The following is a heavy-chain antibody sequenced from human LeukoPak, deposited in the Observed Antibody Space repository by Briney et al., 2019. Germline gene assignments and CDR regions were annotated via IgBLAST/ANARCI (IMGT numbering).Heavy chain of an antibody. CDR1: GGSFRGYY. Sequence: PSETLSLSCGVSGGSFRGYYWTWIRQPPGKGLEWIGEISHNAGPNYNPSLKSRVTISIDTPKNQFSLKMNSLTDSDTAVYYCARDPPGRPFDYWGQGTLLTVSS. CDR2: ISHNAGP. CDR3: ARDPPGRPFDY. V-gene: IGHV4-34*01. D-gene: IGHD6-6*01. J-gene: IGHJ4*02.